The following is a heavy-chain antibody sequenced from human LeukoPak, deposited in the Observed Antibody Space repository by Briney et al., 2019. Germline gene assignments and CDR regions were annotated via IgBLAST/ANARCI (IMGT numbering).Heavy chain of an antibody. CDR2: IRYDGSNK. CDR3: ARERGIRDAFDF. Sequence: QSGGSLRLSCAASGFTFSSYGMRWVRQAPGKGLEWVAFIRYDGSNKYYADSVKGRFTISRDNSKNTLYLHVNSLRPEDMAVYYCARERGIRDAFDFWGQGTMVTVSS. V-gene: IGHV3-30*02. J-gene: IGHJ3*01. CDR1: GFTFSSYG. D-gene: IGHD1-14*01.